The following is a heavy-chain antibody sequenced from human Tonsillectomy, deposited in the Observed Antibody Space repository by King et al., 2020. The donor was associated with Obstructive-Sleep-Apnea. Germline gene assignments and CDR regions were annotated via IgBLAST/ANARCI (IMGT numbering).Heavy chain of an antibody. Sequence: VQLVESGGALVQPGGSLRLSCAASGFDVGSHYMNWVRQASGKGLGWVSVLYSDGSTYYADSVKGRFPISSDNSKNTLFFQMNSLGAEDTAVYFCARDWVLRFGELNDAFDLWGQGTIVTVSS. J-gene: IGHJ3*01. CDR1: GFDVGSHY. CDR2: LYSDGST. D-gene: IGHD3-16*01. V-gene: IGHV3-66*01. CDR3: ARDWVLRFGELNDAFDL.